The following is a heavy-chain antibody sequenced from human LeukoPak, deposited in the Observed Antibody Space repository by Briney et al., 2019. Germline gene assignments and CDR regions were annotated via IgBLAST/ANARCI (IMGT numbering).Heavy chain of an antibody. V-gene: IGHV4-39*01. J-gene: IGHJ4*02. CDR1: GGSISSSSYY. CDR2: IYYSGST. Sequence: PSETLSLTCTVSGGSISSSSYYWVWIRQSPGMGLEWIGTIYYSGSTYYNPSLKSRVTISVDTSKSQFSLNLSSVTAADTAVYYCARLGWGSGGSGSFDYWGRGTLVTVSS. D-gene: IGHD6-25*01. CDR3: ARLGWGSGGSGSFDY.